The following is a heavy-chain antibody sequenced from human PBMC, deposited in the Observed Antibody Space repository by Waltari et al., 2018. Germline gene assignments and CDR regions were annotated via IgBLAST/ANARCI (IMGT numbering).Heavy chain of an antibody. CDR1: SGSIKRDNYY. D-gene: IGHD3-10*01. V-gene: IGHV4-39*01. Sequence: QLQLQESGPGLVKPSETLSLNCTVSSGSIKRDNYYWGWVRQPPGMPLEWIGSIYYSGNTCHNPSLTSRVIMSVDPSKNQLSLRLRSATAADTAIYYCVRHLFGSGNYYYFESWGQGALVTVSS. CDR3: VRHLFGSGNYYYFES. CDR2: IYYSGNT. J-gene: IGHJ4*02.